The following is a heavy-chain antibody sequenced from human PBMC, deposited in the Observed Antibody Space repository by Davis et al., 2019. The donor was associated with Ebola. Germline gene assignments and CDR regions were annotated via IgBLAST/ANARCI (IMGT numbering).Heavy chain of an antibody. D-gene: IGHD2-21*01. Sequence: ASVKVSCKASGGTFSSYAISWVRQAPGQGLEWMRWINPNSGGTNYAQKFQGRVTMTRDTSTSTVYMELSSLRSEDTAVYYCARARRAYSVWGQGTTVTVSS. V-gene: IGHV1-2*02. CDR3: ARARRAYSV. CDR1: GGTFSSYA. J-gene: IGHJ6*02. CDR2: INPNSGGT.